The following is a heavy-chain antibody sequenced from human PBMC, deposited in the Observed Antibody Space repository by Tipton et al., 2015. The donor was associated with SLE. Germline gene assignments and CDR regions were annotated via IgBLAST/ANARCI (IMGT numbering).Heavy chain of an antibody. J-gene: IGHJ4*02. V-gene: IGHV4-59*11. CDR2: IYYSGST. CDR3: ARDLDYDFWSGYYSGLDY. CDR1: GGSISSHY. Sequence: GLVKPSETLSLTCTVSGGSISSHYWSWIRQPPGKGLEWIGYIYYSGSTNYNPSLKSRVTISVDTSKNQFSLKLSSVTAADTAVYYCARDLDYDFWSGYYSGLDYWGQGTLVTVSS. D-gene: IGHD3-3*01.